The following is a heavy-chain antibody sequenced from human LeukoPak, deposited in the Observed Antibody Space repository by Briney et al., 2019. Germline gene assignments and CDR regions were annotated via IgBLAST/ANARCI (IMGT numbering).Heavy chain of an antibody. D-gene: IGHD4-17*01. CDR3: ATVTRAGAFDI. V-gene: IGHV3-53*04. CDR2: IYSGGST. J-gene: IGHJ3*02. CDR1: GFTVSSNY. Sequence: GGSLRLSCAASGFTVSSNYMSWVRQAPGKGLEWVSVIYSGGSTYYADSVKGRFTISRHNSKNTLYLQINSLRAEDTAVYYCATVTRAGAFDIWGQGTMVTVSS.